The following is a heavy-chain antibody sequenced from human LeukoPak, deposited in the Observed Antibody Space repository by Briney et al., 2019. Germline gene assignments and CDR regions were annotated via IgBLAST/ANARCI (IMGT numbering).Heavy chain of an antibody. CDR2: IGDGGCVS. D-gene: IGHD3-3*01. Sequence: GGSLRLSCAASGFTFSNYAMAWVRQTPGKGLGWVSSIGDGGCVSSYADSVKGRFTIYRDISKNTVFLQMSSLRADDTAVYYCAKGKGFWFFDFDSWGQGTLVTVSS. CDR1: GFTFSNYA. CDR3: AKGKGFWFFDFDS. V-gene: IGHV3-23*01. J-gene: IGHJ4*02.